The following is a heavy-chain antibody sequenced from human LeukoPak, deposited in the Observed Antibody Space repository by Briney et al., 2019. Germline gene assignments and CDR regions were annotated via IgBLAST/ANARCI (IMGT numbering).Heavy chain of an antibody. CDR2: IYHSGST. D-gene: IGHD3-3*01. CDR1: GGSISSYY. J-gene: IGHJ4*02. CDR3: ARDGLGFDTSGFSR. V-gene: IGHV4-59*12. Sequence: PSETLSLTCTVSGGSISSYYWSWIRQAPGKGLEWIATIYHSGSTYYNPSLQSRVTISLDTSKNQFSLKLRSLTAADTAVYFCARDGLGFDTSGFSRWGQGTLVTVSS.